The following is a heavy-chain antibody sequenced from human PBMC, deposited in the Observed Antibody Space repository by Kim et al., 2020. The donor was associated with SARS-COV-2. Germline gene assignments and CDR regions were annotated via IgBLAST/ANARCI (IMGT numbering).Heavy chain of an antibody. Sequence: SETLSLTCTVSGGSISSGSYYWSWIRQPAGKGLEWIGRIYTSGSTNYNPSLKSRVTISVDTSKNQFSLKLSSVTAADTAVYYCARGHTMVRGENAFDIWGQGTMVTVSS. CDR2: IYTSGST. CDR1: GGSISSGSYY. CDR3: ARGHTMVRGENAFDI. V-gene: IGHV4-61*02. J-gene: IGHJ3*02. D-gene: IGHD3-10*01.